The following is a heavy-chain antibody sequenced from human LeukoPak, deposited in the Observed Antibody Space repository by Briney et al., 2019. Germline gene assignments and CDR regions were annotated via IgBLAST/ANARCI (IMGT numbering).Heavy chain of an antibody. D-gene: IGHD6-13*01. CDR2: IRYDGSNK. V-gene: IGHV3-30*02. CDR1: GFTFSSYG. Sequence: GGSLRLSCAASGFTFSSYGMHWVRQAPGKGLEWVAFIRYDGSNKYYADSVKGRFTISRDNAKNSLYLQMNSLRAEDTAVYYCARFSSIAAAFDYWGQGTLVTVSS. CDR3: ARFSSIAAAFDY. J-gene: IGHJ4*02.